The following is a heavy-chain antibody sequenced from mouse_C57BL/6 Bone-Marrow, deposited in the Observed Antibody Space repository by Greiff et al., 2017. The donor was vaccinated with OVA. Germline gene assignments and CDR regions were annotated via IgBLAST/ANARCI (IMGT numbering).Heavy chain of an antibody. CDR3: ARHQITTVVDYYAMDY. D-gene: IGHD1-1*01. J-gene: IGHJ4*01. CDR1: GFTFSDYY. Sequence: EVKLVESGGGLVQPGGSLKLSCAASGFTFSDYYMYWVRQTPEKRLEWVAYISNGGGSTYYPDTVKGRFTISRDNAKNTLYLQMSRLKSEDTAMYYCARHQITTVVDYYAMDYWGQGTSVTVSS. V-gene: IGHV5-12*01. CDR2: ISNGGGST.